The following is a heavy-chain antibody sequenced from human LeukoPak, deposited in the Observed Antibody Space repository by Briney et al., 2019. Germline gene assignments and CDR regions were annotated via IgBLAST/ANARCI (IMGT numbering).Heavy chain of an antibody. Sequence: PGGSLRLSCAASGFTLSSHLMTWVRQAPGKGLEWVANINQDASAKYYVASVRGRFTISRDNAKNSIYLQMNSLRVDDTAVYYCARWDIRGTAHQLDYWGQGTLVTVSS. CDR2: INQDASAK. V-gene: IGHV3-7*01. D-gene: IGHD5-12*01. J-gene: IGHJ4*02. CDR3: ARWDIRGTAHQLDY. CDR1: GFTLSSHL.